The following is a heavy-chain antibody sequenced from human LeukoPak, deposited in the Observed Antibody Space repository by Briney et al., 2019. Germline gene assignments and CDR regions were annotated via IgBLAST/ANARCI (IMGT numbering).Heavy chain of an antibody. D-gene: IGHD4-17*01. J-gene: IGHJ5*02. CDR2: IKQDGSEK. CDR1: GFRFSSYW. V-gene: IGHV3-7*03. Sequence: GGSLRLSCAASGFRFSSYWMTWVRQAPGKGLEWVANIKQDGSEKYYVDSVKGRFTISRDNAKNSLYLQMNSLKTEDTAVYYCTTYGVIDPWGQGTLVTVSS. CDR3: TTYGVIDP.